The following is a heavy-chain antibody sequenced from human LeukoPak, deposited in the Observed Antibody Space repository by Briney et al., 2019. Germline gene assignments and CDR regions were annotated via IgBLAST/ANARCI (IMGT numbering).Heavy chain of an antibody. Sequence: GGSLRLSCAASGFTFSSYGMHWVRQAPGKGLEWVAFIRYDGSNKYYADSVKGRFTISRDNSKNTLYLQMNSLRAEDTAVYYCARGGIAVAGTFAYWGQGTLVTVSS. CDR2: IRYDGSNK. CDR1: GFTFSSYG. D-gene: IGHD6-19*01. CDR3: ARGGIAVAGTFAY. J-gene: IGHJ4*02. V-gene: IGHV3-30*02.